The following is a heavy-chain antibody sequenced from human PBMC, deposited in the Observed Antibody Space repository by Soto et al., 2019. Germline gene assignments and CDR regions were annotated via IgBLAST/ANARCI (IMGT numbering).Heavy chain of an antibody. J-gene: IGHJ4*02. CDR2: ISSSSSYI. CDR3: ARADGSGSYGFDY. CDR1: GFTFSSYS. V-gene: IGHV3-21*01. Sequence: EVQLVESGGGLVKPGGSLRLSCAASGFTFSSYSMNWVRQAPGKGLEWVSSISSSSSYIYYADSVKGRFTISRDNAKNSLYLQMKSLRAEDTAVYYWARADGSGSYGFDYWGQGTLVTVAS. D-gene: IGHD3-10*01.